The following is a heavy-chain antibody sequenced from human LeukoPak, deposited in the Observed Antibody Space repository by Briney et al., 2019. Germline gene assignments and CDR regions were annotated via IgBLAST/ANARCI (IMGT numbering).Heavy chain of an antibody. J-gene: IGHJ4*02. CDR2: ITHSGATT. Sequence: PGPSLTLSRSASGSTVITNAMSRVPPAPRKGPWWGVEITHSGATTTYADTVKGRFTITRPSPKNTVSLPLHRLPAQATAEFYCAKPGRAGYDNDRSAYYYLDYWGQGTQVTVSS. CDR3: AKPGRAGYDNDRSAYYYLDY. CDR1: GSTVITNA. V-gene: IGHV3-23*01. D-gene: IGHD3-22*01.